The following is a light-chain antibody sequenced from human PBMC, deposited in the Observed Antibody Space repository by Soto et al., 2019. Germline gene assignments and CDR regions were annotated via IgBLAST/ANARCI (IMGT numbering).Light chain of an antibody. CDR2: EGS. Sequence: QSVLTQPASVSGSPGQSITISCTGTSSDVGSYNLVSWYQQHPGKAPKLMIYEGSKRPPGVSNRFSGSKSGNTASLTISGLQAEDEADYYCCSYAGSSTNVVFGGGTKVTVL. CDR1: SSDVGSYNL. V-gene: IGLV2-23*01. CDR3: CSYAGSSTNVV. J-gene: IGLJ2*01.